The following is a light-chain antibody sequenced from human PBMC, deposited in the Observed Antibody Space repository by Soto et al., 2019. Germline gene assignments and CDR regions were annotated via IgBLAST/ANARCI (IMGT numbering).Light chain of an antibody. J-gene: IGKJ2*01. CDR1: QSVTSRH. CDR3: QQYHTSPYT. V-gene: IGKV3-20*01. Sequence: EIVLTQSPGTLSLSPGERVTLSCRASQSVTSRHLAWYQQKPGQAPRLLIFAASGMPPTIPSRFSGSGSGTDFTLTISRLEAEDFAVYFCQQYHTSPYTFGQGTRLESK. CDR2: AAS.